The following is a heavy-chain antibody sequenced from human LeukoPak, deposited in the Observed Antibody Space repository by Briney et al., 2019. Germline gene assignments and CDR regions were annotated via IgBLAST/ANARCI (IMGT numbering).Heavy chain of an antibody. CDR2: IIPIFGTA. CDR1: GGTFSSYA. Sequence: ASVKVSCKASGGTFSSYAISWVRQAPGQGLEWMGGIIPIFGTANYAQKFQGRVTITADESTSTAYIELSSLRSEDTAVYYCARVDIVVVVAATGMRYYYYGMDVWGQGTTVTDSS. V-gene: IGHV1-69*01. CDR3: ARVDIVVVVAATGMRYYYYGMDV. J-gene: IGHJ6*02. D-gene: IGHD2-15*01.